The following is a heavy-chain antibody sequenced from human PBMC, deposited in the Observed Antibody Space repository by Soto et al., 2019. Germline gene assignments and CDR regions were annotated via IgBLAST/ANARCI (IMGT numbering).Heavy chain of an antibody. Sequence: QVQLVQSGAEVKQPGASVRVSCRASRYTFTGYYMHWVRQAPGQGLEWMGWINPNNGGTNYAQKFQGRVTMTSDTSLSPAYMELNSLRFDDTAVYYWAAPEGYSGSYFDYWGQGTLVTVSS. J-gene: IGHJ4*02. CDR2: INPNNGGT. CDR3: AAPEGYSGSYFDY. CDR1: RYTFTGYY. D-gene: IGHD1-26*01. V-gene: IGHV1-2*02.